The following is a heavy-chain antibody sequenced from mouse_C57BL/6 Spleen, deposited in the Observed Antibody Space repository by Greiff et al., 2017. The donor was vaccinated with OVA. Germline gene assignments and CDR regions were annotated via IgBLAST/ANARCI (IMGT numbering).Heavy chain of an antibody. CDR2: IDPSDSYT. D-gene: IGHD4-1*01. CDR3: ARSAELTGTGYFDY. Sequence: VQLQESGAELVKPGASVKLSCKASGYTFTSYWMQWVKQRPGQGLEWIGEIDPSDSYTNYNQKFKGKATLTVDTSSSTAYMQLSSLTSDDSAVYYCARSAELTGTGYFDYWGQGTTLTVSS. V-gene: IGHV1-50*01. J-gene: IGHJ2*01. CDR1: GYTFTSYW.